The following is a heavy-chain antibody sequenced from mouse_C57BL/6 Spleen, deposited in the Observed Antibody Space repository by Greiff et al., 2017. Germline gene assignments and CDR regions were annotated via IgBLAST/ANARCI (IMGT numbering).Heavy chain of an antibody. CDR1: GYTFTSYW. CDR2: FHPNSGST. D-gene: IGHD1-1*01. J-gene: IGHJ1*03. CDR3: ARHDYGSSLWYFDV. Sequence: QVQLQQPGAELVKPGASVKLSCKASGYTFTSYWMHWVKQRPGQGLEWIGMFHPNSGSTNYNEKFKSKATLTVDKSSSTAYMQLSSLTSEDSAVYSCARHDYGSSLWYFDVWGTGTTVTVSS. V-gene: IGHV1-64*01.